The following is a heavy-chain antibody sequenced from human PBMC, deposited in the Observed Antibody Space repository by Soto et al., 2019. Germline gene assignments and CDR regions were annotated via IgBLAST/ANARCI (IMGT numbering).Heavy chain of an antibody. J-gene: IGHJ4*02. V-gene: IGHV4-59*01. CDR3: ARESHDSGDYRFDY. CDR1: GGSITSYY. CDR2: IYYSGST. D-gene: IGHD4-17*01. Sequence: SETLSLTCTVSGGSITSYYWSWIWQPPGKGLEWIGYIYYSGSTNNNPSLKNRVTMSVDTSKNQFSLKLSSVTAADTAVYYCARESHDSGDYRFDYWGQGTLVTVSS.